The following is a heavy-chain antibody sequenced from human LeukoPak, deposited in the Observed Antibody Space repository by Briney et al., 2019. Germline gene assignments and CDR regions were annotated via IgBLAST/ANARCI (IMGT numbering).Heavy chain of an antibody. V-gene: IGHV1-18*04. Sequence: GASVKVSCKASGYTFTGYYTHWVRQAPGQGLEWMGWISAYNGNTNYAQKLQGRVTMTADTSTSTAYMELRSLRSDDTAVYYCARVFTRNAYYYGSGSPTYYYYYYMDVWGKGTMVTVSS. CDR1: GYTFTGYY. CDR2: ISAYNGNT. J-gene: IGHJ6*03. CDR3: ARVFTRNAYYYGSGSPTYYYYYYMDV. D-gene: IGHD3-10*01.